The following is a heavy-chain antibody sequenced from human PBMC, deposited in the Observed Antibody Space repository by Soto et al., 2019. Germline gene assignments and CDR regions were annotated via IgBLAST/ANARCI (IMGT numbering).Heavy chain of an antibody. V-gene: IGHV3-11*01. CDR3: AIGGIYRRPDAFDI. D-gene: IGHD3-16*02. Sequence: GGSLRLSCAASGFTFSDYYMSWVRQAPGKGLEWVSHISSSGSTIYYADSVKGRFTISRDNAKNSLYLQMNSLRAEDTAVYYCAIGGIYRRPDAFDIWGQGTMVPVS. CDR1: GFTFSDYY. J-gene: IGHJ3*02. CDR2: ISSSGSTI.